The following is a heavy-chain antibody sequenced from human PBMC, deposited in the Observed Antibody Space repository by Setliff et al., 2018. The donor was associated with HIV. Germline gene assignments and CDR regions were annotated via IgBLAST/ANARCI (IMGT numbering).Heavy chain of an antibody. CDR2: INHSGST. V-gene: IGHV4-34*01. CDR3: AREDYYYYGMDV. Sequence: PSETLSLTCAVYGGSFSDNYWSWIRQPPGKGLEWIGEINHSGSTYYNPSLNSRVTISVDASKNQFSLKLSSVTAADTAVYYCAREDYYYYGMDVWGQGTTVTVSS. CDR1: GGSFSDNY. J-gene: IGHJ6*02.